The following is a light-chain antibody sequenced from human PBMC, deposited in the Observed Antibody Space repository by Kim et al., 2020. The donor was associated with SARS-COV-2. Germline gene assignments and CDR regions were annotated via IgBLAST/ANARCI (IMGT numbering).Light chain of an antibody. CDR3: SSYTSSSTSYV. V-gene: IGLV2-14*01. Sequence: QSALTQPASVSGSPGQSITISCTGTSSDVGGYNYVSWYQQHPGKAPKLMNYDVSKRPSGVSNRFSGSKSGNTASLTISGLQAEDEADYYCSSYTSSSTSYVFGTGTKVTVL. J-gene: IGLJ1*01. CDR1: SSDVGGYNY. CDR2: DVS.